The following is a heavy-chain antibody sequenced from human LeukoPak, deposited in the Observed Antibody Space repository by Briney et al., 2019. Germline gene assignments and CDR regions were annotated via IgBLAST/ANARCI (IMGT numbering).Heavy chain of an antibody. D-gene: IGHD2-21*01. J-gene: IGHJ5*02. V-gene: IGHV4-4*07. CDR3: ARDHSWNWFDP. CDR1: GFTISSYY. CDR2: IYTRGST. Sequence: GSLRLSCAASGFTISSYYWSWIRQPAGKGLEWIGRIYTRGSTKYNPSLESRVIISVDTSKNQFSLNLISVTAADTAVYYCARDHSWNWFDPWGQGILVTVSS.